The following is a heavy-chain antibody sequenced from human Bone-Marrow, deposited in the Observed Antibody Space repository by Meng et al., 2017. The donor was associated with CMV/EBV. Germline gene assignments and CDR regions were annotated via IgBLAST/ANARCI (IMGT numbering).Heavy chain of an antibody. CDR2: ISHTGTT. V-gene: IGHV4-4*02. D-gene: IGHD6-13*01. Sequence: SGGSISSDNWWGWVRQPPEKGLEWIGEISHTGTTNYNPSLKSRVSISIDKSKNQFSLRLTSVTAADTAIYYCARGGAAAGVAYNWFDRWGQGTLVTVSS. CDR1: GGSISSDNW. J-gene: IGHJ5*02. CDR3: ARGGAAAGVAYNWFDR.